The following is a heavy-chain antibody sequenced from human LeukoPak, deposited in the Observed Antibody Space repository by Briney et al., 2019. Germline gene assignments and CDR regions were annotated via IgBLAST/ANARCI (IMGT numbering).Heavy chain of an antibody. CDR3: ARTRNYRSSTSCYSGYYYMDV. D-gene: IGHD2-2*01. CDR1: GGSISSGDYY. J-gene: IGHJ6*03. V-gene: IGHV4-30-4*08. Sequence: SETLSLTCTVSGGSISSGDYYWSWIRQPPGKGLEWIGYIYYSGSTCYNPSLKSRVTISVDTSKNQFSLKLSSVTAADTAVYYCARTRNYRSSTSCYSGYYYMDVWGKGTTVTVSS. CDR2: IYYSGST.